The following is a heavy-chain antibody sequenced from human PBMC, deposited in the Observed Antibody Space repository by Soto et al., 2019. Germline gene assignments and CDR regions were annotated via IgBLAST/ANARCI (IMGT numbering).Heavy chain of an antibody. J-gene: IGHJ6*03. D-gene: IGHD2-21*01. CDR1: GYTFTSYG. Sequence: GASVKVSCKASGYTFTSYGISWVRQAPGQGLEWMGWISAYNGNTNYAQKLQGRVTMTTDTSTSTAYMELRSLRSDDTAVYYCAIGLGACGGDCYSYYYYYMDVWGKGTTVTVSS. V-gene: IGHV1-18*01. CDR2: ISAYNGNT. CDR3: AIGLGACGGDCYSYYYYYMDV.